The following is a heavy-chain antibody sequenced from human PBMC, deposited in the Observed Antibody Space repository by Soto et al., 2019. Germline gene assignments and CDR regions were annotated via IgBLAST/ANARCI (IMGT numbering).Heavy chain of an antibody. J-gene: IGHJ1*01. D-gene: IGHD6-13*01. CDR1: GYTFTNYG. V-gene: IGHV1-18*01. CDR3: ARGGSTWSAEYYQH. CDR2: ISCYNGDT. Sequence: ASVKVSCKTSGYTFTNYGISWVRQAPGQGPQWMGWISCYNGDTLYAETLQGRITMTADSSTSTAYLELRSLRSDDTAVYYCARGGSTWSAEYYQHWGQGTVVTV.